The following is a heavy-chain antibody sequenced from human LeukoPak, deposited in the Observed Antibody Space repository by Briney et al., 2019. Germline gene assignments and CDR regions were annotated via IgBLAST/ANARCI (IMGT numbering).Heavy chain of an antibody. D-gene: IGHD2-2*01. CDR2: ISAYNGNT. J-gene: IGHJ6*03. Sequence: GASVKVSCKASGYTFTSYGISWVRQAPGQGLEWMGWISAYNGNTNYAQKLQGRVTMTTGTSTSTAYMELRSLRSDDTAVYYCARGACKSTSCYYYYYYMDVWGKGTTVTVSS. V-gene: IGHV1-18*01. CDR3: ARGACKSTSCYYYYYYMDV. CDR1: GYTFTSYG.